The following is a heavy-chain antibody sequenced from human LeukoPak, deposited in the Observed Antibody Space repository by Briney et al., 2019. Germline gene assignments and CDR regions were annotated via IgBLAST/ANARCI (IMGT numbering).Heavy chain of an antibody. V-gene: IGHV3-33*01. Sequence: GGSLRLSCAASGFTFSSYGMPWVRQAPGKGLEWVAVIWYDGSNKYYADSVKGRFTISRDNSKNTLYLQMNSLRAEDTAVYYCARTSSTSSFDPWGQGTLVTVSS. CDR3: ARTSSTSSFDP. D-gene: IGHD2-2*01. J-gene: IGHJ5*02. CDR2: IWYDGSNK. CDR1: GFTFSSYG.